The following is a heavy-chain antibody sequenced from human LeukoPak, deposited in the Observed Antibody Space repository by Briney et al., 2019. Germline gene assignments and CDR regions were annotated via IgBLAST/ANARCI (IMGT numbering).Heavy chain of an antibody. CDR2: INPSGGST. J-gene: IGHJ4*02. CDR1: GYTFTSYY. V-gene: IGHV1-46*01. CDR3: ARDMRLYGGAKGVLGY. Sequence: ASVKVSCKASGYTFTSYYMHWVRQAPGQGLEWMGIINPSGGSTSYAQKFQGRVTMTRDTSTSTVYMELSSLRSEDTAVYYCARDMRLYGGAKGVLGYWGQGTLVTVFS. D-gene: IGHD4-23*01.